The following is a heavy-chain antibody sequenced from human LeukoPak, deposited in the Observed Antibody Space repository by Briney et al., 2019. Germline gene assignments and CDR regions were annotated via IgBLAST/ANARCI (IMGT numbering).Heavy chain of an antibody. CDR1: GGSFSGCY. J-gene: IGHJ4*02. Sequence: SETLSLTCAVYGGSFSGCYWNWIRQSPGKGLEWIGEINHSGSTNYNPSLKSRVTISVDTSKNQFSLKLSSVTAADTAVYYCARGRVDTAMVFPYYFDYWGQGTLVTVSS. D-gene: IGHD5-18*01. V-gene: IGHV4-34*01. CDR3: ARGRVDTAMVFPYYFDY. CDR2: INHSGST.